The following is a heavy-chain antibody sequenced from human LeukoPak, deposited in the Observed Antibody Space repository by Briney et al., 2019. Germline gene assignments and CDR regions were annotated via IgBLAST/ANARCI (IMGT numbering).Heavy chain of an antibody. D-gene: IGHD1-26*01. CDR1: GYTFTSYG. CDR2: ISAYNGNT. CDR3: AREYSGSYYYYYYMDV. V-gene: IGHV1-18*01. Sequence: GASVKVSCKASGYTFTSYGISWVRQAPGQGLEWIGWISAYNGNTNYAQKLQGRVTMTTDTSTSTAYMELRSLRSDDTAVYYCAREYSGSYYYYYYMDVWGKGTAVTVSS. J-gene: IGHJ6*03.